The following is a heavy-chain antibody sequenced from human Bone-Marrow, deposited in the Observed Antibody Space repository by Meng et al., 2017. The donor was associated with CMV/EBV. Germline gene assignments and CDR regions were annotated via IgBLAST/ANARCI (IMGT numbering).Heavy chain of an antibody. V-gene: IGHV3-23*01. D-gene: IGHD2-15*01. J-gene: IGHJ4*02. CDR3: AKGSAASRPYYFDY. CDR2: ITDSGGDT. Sequence: GESLKISCAASGFTVSSNYMSWVRQAPGKGLEWVSAITDSGGDTYHADSVKGRFTISRDNSKNTLSLQMNSLRVEDTAVYYCAKGSAASRPYYFDYWGQGTLVTVSS. CDR1: GFTVSSNY.